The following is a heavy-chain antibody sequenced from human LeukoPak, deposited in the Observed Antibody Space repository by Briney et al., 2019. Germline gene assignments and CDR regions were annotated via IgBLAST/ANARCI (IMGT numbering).Heavy chain of an antibody. J-gene: IGHJ4*02. CDR2: IYYSGST. Sequence: SETLSLTCTVSGGSINSYYWTWIRQPPGKGLEWIGYIYYSGSTTYNPSLRSRVTISVDTSKNQFSLQLSSVTAADTAVYYCARQPYMLGAYYFDYWGQGTLVTVSS. CDR1: GGSINSYY. CDR3: ARQPYMLGAYYFDY. V-gene: IGHV4-59*08. D-gene: IGHD1-26*01.